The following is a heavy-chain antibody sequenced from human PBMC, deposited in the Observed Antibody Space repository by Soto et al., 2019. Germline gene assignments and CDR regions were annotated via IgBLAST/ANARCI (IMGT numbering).Heavy chain of an antibody. J-gene: IGHJ6*02. D-gene: IGHD3-16*01. Sequence: SETLSLTCTVSGDSISSGNKYWSWIRQAPGKGLEWIGYIFSSGTTYYNPSLKSRLTMSLDTSQNQFSLRLASVTDADSAVYYCARVPSPFDYYYAMDVWGQGTTVTVS. CDR1: GDSISSGNKY. CDR3: ARVPSPFDYYYAMDV. CDR2: IFSSGTT. V-gene: IGHV4-30-4*01.